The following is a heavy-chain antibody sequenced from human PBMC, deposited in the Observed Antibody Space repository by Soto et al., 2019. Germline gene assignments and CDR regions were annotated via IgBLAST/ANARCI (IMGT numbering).Heavy chain of an antibody. J-gene: IGHJ4*02. CDR3: ARQIYDSDTGPNFQYYFDS. V-gene: IGHV5-10-1*01. CDR2: IDPSDSQT. CDR1: GYSFAGYW. Sequence: GASLKISCKGSGYSFAGYWITWVRQKPGKGLEWMGRIDPSDSQTYYSPSFRGHVTIAVTKSITTVFLQWSSLRASDTAMYYCARQIYDSDTGPNFQYYFDSWGQGAPVTVSS. D-gene: IGHD3-22*01.